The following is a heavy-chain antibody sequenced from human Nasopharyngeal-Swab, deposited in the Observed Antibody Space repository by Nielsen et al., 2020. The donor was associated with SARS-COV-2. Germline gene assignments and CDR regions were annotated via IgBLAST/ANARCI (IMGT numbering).Heavy chain of an antibody. J-gene: IGHJ4*02. V-gene: IGHV4-34*01. CDR2: INHSGST. D-gene: IGHD6-6*01. CDR1: GGSFSGYY. Sequence: SETLSLICAVYGGSFSGYYWSWIRQPPGKGLEWIGEINHSGSTNYNPSLKSRVTISVDTSKNQFSLKLSSVTAADTAVYYCAREYSSSSALLDYWGQGTLVTVSS. CDR3: AREYSSSSALLDY.